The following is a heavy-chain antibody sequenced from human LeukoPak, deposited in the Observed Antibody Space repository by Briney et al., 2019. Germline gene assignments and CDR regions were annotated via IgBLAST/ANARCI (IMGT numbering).Heavy chain of an antibody. CDR2: TKQYGREK. CDR3: ASGWGDYTTVSCYSRGDVFDI. Sequence: GGSLRLSCVASGFTFSSYWMSWVRQAPGRGVEWVANTKQYGREKKQVHSLKGRVTISRHNAKNPLFLQTNILRHGDTALYYLASGWGDYTTVSCYSRGDVFDIGGQGTMVTVSS. V-gene: IGHV3-7*01. D-gene: IGHD2-2*02. J-gene: IGHJ3*02. CDR1: GFTFSSYW.